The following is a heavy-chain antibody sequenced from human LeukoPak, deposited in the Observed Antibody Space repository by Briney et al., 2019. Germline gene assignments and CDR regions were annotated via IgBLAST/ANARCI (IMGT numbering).Heavy chain of an antibody. D-gene: IGHD3-9*01. CDR2: IKEDGSEK. V-gene: IGHV3-7*01. Sequence: PGGSLRLSCAASGFTFSSYAMSWVRQAPGKGLEWVANIKEDGSEKYYVDSVKGRFTISRDNAKNSLYLQMNSLRAEDTAVYYCARDRSHGREGILTAFDIWGQGTMVTVP. J-gene: IGHJ3*02. CDR1: GFTFSSYA. CDR3: ARDRSHGREGILTAFDI.